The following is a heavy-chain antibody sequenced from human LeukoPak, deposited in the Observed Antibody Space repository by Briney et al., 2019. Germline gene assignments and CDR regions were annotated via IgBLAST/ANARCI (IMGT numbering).Heavy chain of an antibody. CDR1: GYTFTSYD. CDR2: MNPNSGNT. D-gene: IGHD3-10*01. V-gene: IGHV1-8*01. J-gene: IGHJ3*02. CDR3: ARPRGITMVRGVKRAFDI. Sequence: ASVTVSCKASGYTFTSYDINWVRQATGQGLEWMGWMNPNSGNTGYAQKFQGRVTMTRNTSISTAYMELSSLRSEDTAVYYCARPRGITMVRGVKRAFDIWGQGTMVTVSS.